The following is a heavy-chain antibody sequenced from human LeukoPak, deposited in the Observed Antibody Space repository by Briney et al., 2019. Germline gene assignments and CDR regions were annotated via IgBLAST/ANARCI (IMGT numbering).Heavy chain of an antibody. V-gene: IGHV3-7*05. Sequence: GGSLRLSCAASGFTLSIHWMSWVRQAPGKGLEWVANIKEDGSEKHYANSVEGRFTIARDNAKDSVYLEMHSVRPKDMAVYFCARGGYYDGSGYYYALNFWGPGTLVTVSS. CDR1: GFTLSIHW. D-gene: IGHD3-22*01. CDR2: IKEDGSEK. CDR3: ARGGYYDGSGYYYALNF. J-gene: IGHJ4*02.